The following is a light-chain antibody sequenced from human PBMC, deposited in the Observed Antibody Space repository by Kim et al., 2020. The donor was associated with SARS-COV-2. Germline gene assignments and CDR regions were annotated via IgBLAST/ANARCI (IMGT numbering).Light chain of an antibody. J-gene: IGKJ4*01. V-gene: IGKV3-15*01. CDR2: GAS. CDR1: QSGSSN. Sequence: TPGERATLSCRASQSGSSNLAWYQQKPGQAPRLLIYGASTRATGIPARFSGSGCGTEFTLTISSLQSEDFAVYYCQQYNNWPPLTFGGGTKVDIK. CDR3: QQYNNWPPLT.